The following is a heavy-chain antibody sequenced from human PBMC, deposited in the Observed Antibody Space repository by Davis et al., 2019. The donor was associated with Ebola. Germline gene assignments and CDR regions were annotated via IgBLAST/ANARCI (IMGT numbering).Heavy chain of an antibody. CDR3: ARELKRAKQGSFFDF. CDR2: MNPNSGNT. CDR1: GYTFTNYD. D-gene: IGHD5-24*01. V-gene: IGHV1-8*01. Sequence: AASVKVSCKASGYTFTNYDVEWVRQATGQGLEWMGWMNPNSGNTGYAQKFQGRVTMTRSTSINTAYMELSSLTSEDSAVYYFARELKRAKQGSFFDFWGQGTLVTVSS. J-gene: IGHJ4*02.